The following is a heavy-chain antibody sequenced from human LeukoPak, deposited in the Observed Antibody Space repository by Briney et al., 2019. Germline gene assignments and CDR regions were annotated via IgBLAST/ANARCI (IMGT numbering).Heavy chain of an antibody. Sequence: SAKVSCKASGGTFSSYAISWVRQAPGQGLEWMGGIIPIFGTANYAQKFQGRATITADESTSTAYMELCSLRSEDTAVYYCAREVGPNYYYYGMDVWGQGTTVTVSS. CDR2: IIPIFGTA. CDR3: AREVGPNYYYYGMDV. CDR1: GGTFSSYA. J-gene: IGHJ6*02. V-gene: IGHV1-69*13.